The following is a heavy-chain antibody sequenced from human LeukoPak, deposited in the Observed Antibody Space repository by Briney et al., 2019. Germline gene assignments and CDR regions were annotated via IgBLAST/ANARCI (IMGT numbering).Heavy chain of an antibody. CDR3: ASSTIPLSQRIYYYGMDV. D-gene: IGHD3-3*01. Sequence: ASVKVSCKASGGTFSSYAISWVRQAPGQGLEWMGRIIPIFGIANYAQKFQGRVTITADKSTSTAYMELSSLRSEDTAVYYCASSTIPLSQRIYYYGMDVWGQGTTVTVSS. CDR1: GGTFSSYA. CDR2: IIPIFGIA. J-gene: IGHJ6*02. V-gene: IGHV1-69*04.